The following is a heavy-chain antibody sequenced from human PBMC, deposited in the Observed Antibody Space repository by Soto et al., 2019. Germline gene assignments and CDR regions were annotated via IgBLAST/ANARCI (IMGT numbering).Heavy chain of an antibody. D-gene: IGHD6-19*01. Sequence: GASVKVSCKASGYIFTNYGISWVRRAPGQGLEWMGWISAYNGNTDYAQKLQGRVTMATDTSTSTAYMELRSLRSDDTAVYYCARDRLVSSGWYILGDYNWFDPWGQGTQVTVSS. J-gene: IGHJ5*02. CDR1: GYIFTNYG. CDR2: ISAYNGNT. CDR3: ARDRLVSSGWYILGDYNWFDP. V-gene: IGHV1-18*04.